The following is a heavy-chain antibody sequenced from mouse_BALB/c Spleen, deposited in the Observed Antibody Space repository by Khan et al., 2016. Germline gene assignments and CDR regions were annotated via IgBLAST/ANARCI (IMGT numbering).Heavy chain of an antibody. CDR1: GYTFTDYS. J-gene: IGHJ3*01. CDR2: INTETGEP. D-gene: IGHD1-1*01. Sequence: QIQLVQSGPELKKPGATVKISCKASGYTFTDYSMHWVKQAPGKGLKWMGWINTETGEPTYADDFKGRVAFSLETSASTAYLQINNLKNEDTAIYCGAPITPVPFAYGGQGTLVTVSA. CDR3: APITPVPFAY. V-gene: IGHV9-2-1*01.